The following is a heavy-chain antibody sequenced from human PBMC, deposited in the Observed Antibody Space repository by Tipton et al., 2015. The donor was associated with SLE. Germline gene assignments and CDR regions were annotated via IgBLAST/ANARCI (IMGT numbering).Heavy chain of an antibody. J-gene: IGHJ5*01. CDR1: GFTFSSYS. CDR2: ISGSGSLI. V-gene: IGHV3-48*04. Sequence: SLRLSCAASGFTFSSYSMNWVRQAPGKGLEWVSYISGSGSLIYYADSVKGRFTISRDNAKNSLYLQMNSLRAEDTALYYCARLYSSSWYTRYYWFDSWGQGTLVTVSS. CDR3: ARLYSSSWYTRYYWFDS. D-gene: IGHD6-13*01.